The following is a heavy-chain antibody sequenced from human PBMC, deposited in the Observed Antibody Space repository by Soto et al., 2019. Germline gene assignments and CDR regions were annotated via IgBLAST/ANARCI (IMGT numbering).Heavy chain of an antibody. D-gene: IGHD5-12*01. CDR2: IYYSGST. CDR3: AREARDGYNYGLWFDP. V-gene: IGHV4-59*01. Sequence: SETRSLTCTVSGGSISSYYWSWIRQPPGKGLEWIGYIYYSGSTNYNPSLKSRVTISVDTSKNQFSLKLSSVTAADTAVYYCAREARDGYNYGLWFDPWGQGTLVTVSS. J-gene: IGHJ5*02. CDR1: GGSISSYY.